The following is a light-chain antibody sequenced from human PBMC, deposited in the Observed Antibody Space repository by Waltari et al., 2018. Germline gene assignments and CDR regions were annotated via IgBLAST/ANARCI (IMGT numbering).Light chain of an antibody. J-gene: IGKJ1*01. CDR1: QRLSHD. Sequence: EIQITPVPALLFASSGDRVTNPFPADQRLSHDLPWFQQKPGKAPKSLIYAASTLESGVPSRFSGSGSGTDFTLTISGLQTEDFATYYCQQYHSSRWTFGQGTKVEI. CDR3: QQYHSSRWT. CDR2: AAS. V-gene: IGKV1-16*01.